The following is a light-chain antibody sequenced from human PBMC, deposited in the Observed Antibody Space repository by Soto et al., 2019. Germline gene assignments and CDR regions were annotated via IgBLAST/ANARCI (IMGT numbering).Light chain of an antibody. CDR1: QSVSSSY. J-gene: IGKJ5*01. Sequence: IVLTQSPATLSLSPGERATLSCGASQSVSSSYLAWYQLKPGLAPRLLIYDASSRATDIPARFSGSGSGTEFTLTISSLQSEDFAVYYCQQYHHWPPITFGQGTRLEIK. CDR2: DAS. CDR3: QQYHHWPPIT. V-gene: IGKV3D-20*01.